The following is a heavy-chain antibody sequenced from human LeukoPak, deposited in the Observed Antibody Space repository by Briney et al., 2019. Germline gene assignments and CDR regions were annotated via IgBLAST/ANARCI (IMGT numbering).Heavy chain of an antibody. J-gene: IGHJ5*02. CDR3: AREYGPLENWFDP. CDR1: GERVSTNSVG. Sequence: SQTLSLTCAISGERVSTNSVGWNWIRQSPSRGLEWLGRTYYNSNWYKDYAPSVKIRITINTDTSKNQFSLKLSSVTAADTAVYYCAREYGPLENWFDPWGQGTLVTVSS. D-gene: IGHD4-17*01. V-gene: IGHV6-1*01. CDR2: TYYNSNWYK.